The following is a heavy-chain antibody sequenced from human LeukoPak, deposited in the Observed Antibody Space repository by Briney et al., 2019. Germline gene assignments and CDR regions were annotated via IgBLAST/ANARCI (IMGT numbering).Heavy chain of an antibody. CDR3: ARVKYYGSGSSKISFFDY. J-gene: IGHJ4*02. CDR2: INPNSGGT. D-gene: IGHD3-10*01. Sequence: ASVKVSCKASGYTFTGYYMHWVRQAPGQGLEWMGWINPNSGGTNYAQKFQGRVTMTRDTPISTAYMELSRLRSDDTAVYYCARVKYYGSGSSKISFFDYWGQGTLVTVSS. CDR1: GYTFTGYY. V-gene: IGHV1-2*02.